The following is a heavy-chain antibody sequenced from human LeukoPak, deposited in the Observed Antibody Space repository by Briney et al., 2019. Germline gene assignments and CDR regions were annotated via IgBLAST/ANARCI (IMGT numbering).Heavy chain of an antibody. D-gene: IGHD2-21*02. CDR1: GGSFSGYY. V-gene: IGHV4-34*01. J-gene: IGHJ5*02. CDR2: INHSGST. CDR3: ARSRLGGVCYGS. Sequence: PSETLSLTCAVYGGSFSGYYWSWIRQPPGKGLEWIGEINHSGSTNYNPSLKSRVTISVDTSKNHFSLRLSSVTAADTAVYYCARSRLGGVCYGSWGQGTLVTVPS.